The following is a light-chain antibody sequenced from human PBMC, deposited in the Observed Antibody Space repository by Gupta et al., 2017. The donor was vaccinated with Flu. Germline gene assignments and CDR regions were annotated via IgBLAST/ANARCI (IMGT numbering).Light chain of an antibody. CDR3: QQSVTTFRT. CDR2: AAS. J-gene: IGKJ2*01. CDR1: ETIGNY. Sequence: DIQLTQSPSSLSASVGDRVTITCRASETIGNYLHWYQQRPGKGPKLLIYAASSLQSGVPSRFSGSGSGTDFTLTIIRLQAEDYGSYYCQQSVTTFRTFGQGTKVEIK. V-gene: IGKV1-39*01.